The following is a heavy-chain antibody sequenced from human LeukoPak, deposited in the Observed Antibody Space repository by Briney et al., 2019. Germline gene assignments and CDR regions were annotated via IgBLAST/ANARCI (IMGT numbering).Heavy chain of an antibody. CDR1: GFTFSSYW. J-gene: IGHJ5*02. D-gene: IGHD5-12*01. CDR2: INTDGSST. V-gene: IGHV3-74*01. CDR3: ARDLDGYRSGNGA. Sequence: GGSLRLSCAASGFTFSSYWMHWVRQAPGKGLLWVSRINTDGSSTDYADSVKGRFTISRDNAKNTLYLQMNSLRAEDTAVYYCARDLDGYRSGNGAWGQETLVTVSS.